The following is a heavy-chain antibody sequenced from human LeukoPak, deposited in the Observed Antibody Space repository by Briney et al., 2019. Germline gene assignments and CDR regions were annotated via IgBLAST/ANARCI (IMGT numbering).Heavy chain of an antibody. CDR2: ISSSGSTI. J-gene: IGHJ4*02. D-gene: IGHD1-7*01. CDR1: GFTFSSYE. Sequence: GGSLRLSCAASGFTFSSYEMNWVRQAPGKGLEWVSYISSSGSTIYYVDSVKGRFTISRDNAKNSLYLQMNSLRAEDTAVYYCARGGVGTTRRWVDYWGQGTLVTVSS. V-gene: IGHV3-48*03. CDR3: ARGGVGTTRRWVDY.